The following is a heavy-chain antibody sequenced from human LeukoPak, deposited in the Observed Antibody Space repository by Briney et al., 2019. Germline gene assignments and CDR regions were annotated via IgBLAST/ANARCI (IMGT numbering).Heavy chain of an antibody. CDR1: GFTFSSYA. CDR3: AKGPTQGGKQQLVGSYMDV. D-gene: IGHD6-13*01. V-gene: IGHV3-23*01. CDR2: ISGSGGST. Sequence: GGSLRLSCAASGFTFSSYAMSWVRQAPGKGLEWVSAISGSGGSTYYADSVKGRFTISRDNSKNTLYLQMNSLRAEDTAVYYCAKGPTQGGKQQLVGSYMDVWGKGTTVTVSS. J-gene: IGHJ6*03.